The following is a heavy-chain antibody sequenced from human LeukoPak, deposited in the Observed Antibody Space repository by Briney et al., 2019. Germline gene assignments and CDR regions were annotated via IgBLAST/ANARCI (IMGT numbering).Heavy chain of an antibody. CDR1: GYTFTSYD. CDR2: MNPNSGNT. CDR3: ARGRRLMIASATDAFDI. Sequence: ASVKVPCKASGYTFTSYDINWVRQATGQGLEWMGWMNPNSGNTGYAQKFQGRVTMTRNTSISTAYMELSSLRSEDTAVYYCARGRRLMIASATDAFDIWGQGTMVTVSS. J-gene: IGHJ3*02. V-gene: IGHV1-8*01. D-gene: IGHD3-22*01.